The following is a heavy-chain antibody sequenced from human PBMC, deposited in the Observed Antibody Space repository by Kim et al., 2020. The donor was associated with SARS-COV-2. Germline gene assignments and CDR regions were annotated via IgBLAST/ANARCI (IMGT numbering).Heavy chain of an antibody. CDR3: ASRRPYYYDSSGYGNDAFDI. J-gene: IGHJ3*02. CDR2: INPNSGGT. CDR1: GYTFTGYY. V-gene: IGHV1-2*02. Sequence: ASVKVSCKASGYTFTGYYMHWVRQAPGQGLEWMGWINPNSGGTNYAQKFQGRVTMTRDTSISTAYMELSRLRSDDTAVYYCASRRPYYYDSSGYGNDAFDIWGQGTMVTVSS. D-gene: IGHD3-22*01.